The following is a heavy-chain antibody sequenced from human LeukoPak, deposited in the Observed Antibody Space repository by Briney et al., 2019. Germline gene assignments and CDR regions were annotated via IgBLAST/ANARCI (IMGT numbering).Heavy chain of an antibody. J-gene: IGHJ4*02. CDR3: AKTWGGYEYYFDY. V-gene: IGHV3-23*01. CDR1: GFTFSNYG. CDR2: ISGSGGST. Sequence: PGGSLRLSCAASGFTFSNYGMSWVRQAPGKGPEWVSAISGSGGSTYYADSVKGRFTISRDNSKNTLYLQMNSLRAEDTAVYYCAKTWGGYEYYFDYWGQGTLVTVSS. D-gene: IGHD5-12*01.